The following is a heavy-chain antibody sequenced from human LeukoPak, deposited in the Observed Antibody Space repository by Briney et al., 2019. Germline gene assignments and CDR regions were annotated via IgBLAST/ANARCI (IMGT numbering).Heavy chain of an antibody. V-gene: IGHV4-30-2*01. CDR3: ARQMKGIAAAVTYYYYYMDV. CDR2: IYHSGST. J-gene: IGHJ6*03. CDR1: GGSISSGGYS. Sequence: SQTLSLTCAVSGGSISSGGYSWSWIRQPPGKGLEGLGYIYHSGSTYYNPSLKSRVTISVDRSKNQFSLKLSSVTAADTAVYYCARQMKGIAAAVTYYYYYMDVWGKGTTVTVSS. D-gene: IGHD6-13*01.